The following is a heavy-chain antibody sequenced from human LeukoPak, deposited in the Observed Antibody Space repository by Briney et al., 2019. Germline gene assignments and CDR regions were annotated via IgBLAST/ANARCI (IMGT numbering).Heavy chain of an antibody. Sequence: PSETLSLTCTVSGGSISSSSYYWGWIRQPPGKGLEWIGSIYYSGSTYYNPSLKSRVTISVDTSKNQFSLKLSSVTAADTAVYYCERYYYDSSGYTAFDIWGQGTMVTVSS. D-gene: IGHD3-22*01. CDR2: IYYSGST. CDR3: ERYYYDSSGYTAFDI. J-gene: IGHJ3*02. V-gene: IGHV4-39*01. CDR1: GGSISSSSYY.